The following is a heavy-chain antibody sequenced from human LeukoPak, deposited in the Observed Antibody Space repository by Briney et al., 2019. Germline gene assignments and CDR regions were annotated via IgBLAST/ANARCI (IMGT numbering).Heavy chain of an antibody. D-gene: IGHD4-11*01. CDR2: INPNSGGT. CDR1: GYTFTGYY. CDR3: AREDYSNYGNWFDP. V-gene: IGHV1-2*02. Sequence: ASVKVSCKASGYTFTGYYMHWVRQAPGQGLEWMVWINPNSGGTNYAQKFQGRVTMTRDTSISTAYMELSRLRSDDTAVYYCAREDYSNYGNWFDPWGQGTLVTVSS. J-gene: IGHJ5*02.